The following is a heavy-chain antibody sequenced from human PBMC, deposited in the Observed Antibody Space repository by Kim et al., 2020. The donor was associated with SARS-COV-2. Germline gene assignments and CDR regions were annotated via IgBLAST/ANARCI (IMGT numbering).Heavy chain of an antibody. V-gene: IGHV5-51*01. Sequence: YSPSFQGQVTISADKSISTAYLQWSSLKASDTAMYYCAIIAAAGTNHFDYWGQGTLVTVSS. J-gene: IGHJ4*02. CDR3: AIIAAAGTNHFDY. D-gene: IGHD6-13*01.